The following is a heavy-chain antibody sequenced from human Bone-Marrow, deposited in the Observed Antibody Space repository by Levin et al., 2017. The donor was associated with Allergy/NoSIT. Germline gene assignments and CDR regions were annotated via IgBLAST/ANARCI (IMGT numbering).Heavy chain of an antibody. CDR2: IRPGSERT. D-gene: IGHD6-19*01. V-gene: IGHV3-23*01. CDR3: AREQGARGWYTVDF. J-gene: IGHJ4*02. CDR1: GFAFANHA. Sequence: GGSLRLSCAASGFAFANHAMTWVRHAPGKGLEWVSTIRPGSERTYFADSVKGRFTVSRDDSMNMMYLQMNSLRADDAAVYYCAREQGARGWYTVDFWGQGTLVTVSS.